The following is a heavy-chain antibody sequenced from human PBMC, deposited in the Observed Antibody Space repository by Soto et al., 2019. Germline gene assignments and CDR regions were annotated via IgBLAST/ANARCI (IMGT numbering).Heavy chain of an antibody. D-gene: IGHD6-19*01. CDR1: GFTFSSYW. CDR3: ARAGTGWYWFDP. J-gene: IGHJ5*02. Sequence: EVQLVESGGGLVQPGGSLRLSCAASGFTFSSYWMHWVRQVPGKGLAWVSRINYDGSTTSYADSVKGRFTISIDNARNTLYMQMNSLRAEDTAVYYCARAGTGWYWFDPWGQGTLVTVSS. V-gene: IGHV3-74*01. CDR2: INYDGSTT.